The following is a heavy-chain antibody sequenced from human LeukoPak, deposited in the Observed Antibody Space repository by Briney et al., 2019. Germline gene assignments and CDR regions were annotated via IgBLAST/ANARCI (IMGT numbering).Heavy chain of an antibody. J-gene: IGHJ3*02. V-gene: IGHV4-34*01. Sequence: SETLSLTCSVYGGSFSDYFWSWIRPSPGKGLEWIGEIDDGGNTNYNPSLMSRVIVSMEKSKKQFSLVMRPVAAADTAVYYCARFSRITWGDWGDAFDIWGQGTTVIVSS. CDR2: IDDGGNT. D-gene: IGHD2-21*02. CDR1: GGSFSDYF. CDR3: ARFSRITWGDWGDAFDI.